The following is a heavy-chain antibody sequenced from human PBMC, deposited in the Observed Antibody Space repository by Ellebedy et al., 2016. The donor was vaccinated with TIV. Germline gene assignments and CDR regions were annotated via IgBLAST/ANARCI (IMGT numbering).Heavy chain of an antibody. J-gene: IGHJ3*01. V-gene: IGHV4-39*07. CDR1: GGSIRSDTFY. D-gene: IGHD3-10*01. Sequence: MPSETLSLTCTVSGGSIRSDTFYWGWIRQPLGKGLEWIGEINHDGSTNYNPSLRSRVTISLDRSKNQFSLEVTSVTAADTALYSCARHYLLSSTFDLWGQGTMVTVSS. CDR2: INHDGST. CDR3: ARHYLLSSTFDL.